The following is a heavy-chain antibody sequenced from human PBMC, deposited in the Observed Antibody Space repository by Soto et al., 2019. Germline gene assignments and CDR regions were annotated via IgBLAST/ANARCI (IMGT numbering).Heavy chain of an antibody. CDR1: GFTFSSYA. CDR2: ISGSGGST. J-gene: IGHJ4*02. V-gene: IGHV3-23*01. CDR3: ASIEYSGYGDFDY. Sequence: EVQLLESGGGLVQPGGSLRLSCAASGFTFSSYAMSWVRQAPGKGLEWVSAISGSGGSTYYAESVKGRFTISRDNSKNTRYLQMNSLRAEDTAVYYCASIEYSGYGDFDYWGQGTLVTVSS. D-gene: IGHD5-12*01.